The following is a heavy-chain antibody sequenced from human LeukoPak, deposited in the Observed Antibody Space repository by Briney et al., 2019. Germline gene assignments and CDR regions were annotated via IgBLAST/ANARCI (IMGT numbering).Heavy chain of an antibody. Sequence: SETQSLTCAVYGGSFSGYYWSWIRQPPGKGLEWIGEINHSGSTNYNPSLKSRVTISVDTSKNQFSLKLSSVTAADTAVYYCARFLRYFDWLVGISWFDPWGQGTLVTVSS. CDR2: INHSGST. D-gene: IGHD3-9*01. J-gene: IGHJ5*02. V-gene: IGHV4-34*01. CDR1: GGSFSGYY. CDR3: ARFLRYFDWLVGISWFDP.